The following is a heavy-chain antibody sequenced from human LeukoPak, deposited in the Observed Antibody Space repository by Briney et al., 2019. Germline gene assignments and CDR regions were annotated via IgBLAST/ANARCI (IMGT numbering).Heavy chain of an antibody. D-gene: IGHD4/OR15-4a*01. J-gene: IGHJ4*02. CDR1: GDSISNYY. V-gene: IGHV4-59*01. CDR2: IYYSGST. Sequence: SETLSLTCAASGDSISNYYWSWIRQPPGKGLEYIGYIYYSGSTSYNPSLKSRVTISLDTSKNQFSLKLSSVTAADTAVYYCARDYPNGYFDYWGQGTLVTVSS. CDR3: ARDYPNGYFDY.